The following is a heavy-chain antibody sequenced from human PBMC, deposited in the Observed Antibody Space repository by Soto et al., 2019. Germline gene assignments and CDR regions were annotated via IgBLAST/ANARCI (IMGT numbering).Heavy chain of an antibody. Sequence: ASVKVSCKASGYTFTSYDINWVRQATGQGLEWMGWMNPNSGNTGYAQKFQGRVTMTRNTSISTAYMELSSLRSEDTAVYYCARGRIAAAAYDYWGQGTLGTVSS. J-gene: IGHJ4*02. CDR1: GYTFTSYD. CDR3: ARGRIAAAAYDY. CDR2: MNPNSGNT. D-gene: IGHD6-13*01. V-gene: IGHV1-8*01.